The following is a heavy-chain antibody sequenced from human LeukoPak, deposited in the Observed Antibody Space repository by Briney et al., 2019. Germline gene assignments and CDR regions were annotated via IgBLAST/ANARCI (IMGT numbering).Heavy chain of an antibody. Sequence: SETLSLTCSVSGGSISSSTYYWAWIRQPPGKGLGWIASIYYSGNTYYNPSLKSRVTISVDTSKNQFSLNLSSLTASDTAVYSCARHELETTRTAGSPFDYWGQGTLVTVSS. J-gene: IGHJ4*02. CDR1: GGSISSSTYY. CDR3: ARHELETTRTAGSPFDY. V-gene: IGHV4-39*01. D-gene: IGHD1-1*01. CDR2: IYYSGNT.